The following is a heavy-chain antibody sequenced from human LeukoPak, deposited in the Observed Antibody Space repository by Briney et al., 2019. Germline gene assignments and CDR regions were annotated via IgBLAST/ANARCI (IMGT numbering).Heavy chain of an antibody. Sequence: ASVKVSCKASGYTFTSYYMHGVRQAPGQGLEWMGIINPSGGSTSYAQKFQGRVTMTRDTSTSTVYMELSSLRSEDTAVYYCARDGIAARRSLGDFQHWGQGTLVTVSS. CDR1: GYTFTSYY. CDR3: ARDGIAARRSLGDFQH. CDR2: INPSGGST. J-gene: IGHJ1*01. V-gene: IGHV1-46*01. D-gene: IGHD6-6*01.